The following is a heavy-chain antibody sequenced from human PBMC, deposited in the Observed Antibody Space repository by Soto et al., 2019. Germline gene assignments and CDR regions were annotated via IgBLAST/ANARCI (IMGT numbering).Heavy chain of an antibody. Sequence: EVQLLESGGGLVQPGGSLRLSCAASGFTFSSYAMSWVRQAPGKGLEWVSAISGSGGSTYYADSVKGRFTISRDNSKNTLYLQMNSLRAEDTAVYYCAKDPHYDFWSGYPPDYWGQGTLVTVSS. V-gene: IGHV3-23*01. CDR2: ISGSGGST. CDR3: AKDPHYDFWSGYPPDY. J-gene: IGHJ4*02. CDR1: GFTFSSYA. D-gene: IGHD3-3*01.